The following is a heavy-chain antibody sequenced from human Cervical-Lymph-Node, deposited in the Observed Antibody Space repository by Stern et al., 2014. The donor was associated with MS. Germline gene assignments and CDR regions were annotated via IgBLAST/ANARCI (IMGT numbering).Heavy chain of an antibody. V-gene: IGHV1-46*03. D-gene: IGHD2-2*01. Sequence: QVQLVESGAEVKKPGASVKVSCKASGYTFTSYYMHWVRQAPGQGLEWMGIINPSGGSTSYAQKFQGRVTMTRDTSTSTVYMELSSLRSEDTAVYYCAREIISREKEDIVVVPAFDYWGQGTLVTVSS. CDR1: GYTFTSYY. J-gene: IGHJ4*02. CDR2: INPSGGST. CDR3: AREIISREKEDIVVVPAFDY.